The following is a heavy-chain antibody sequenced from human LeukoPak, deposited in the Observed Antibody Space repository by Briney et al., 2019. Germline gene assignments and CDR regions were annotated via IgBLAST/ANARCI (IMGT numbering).Heavy chain of an antibody. CDR1: GFTFSNYA. CDR2: ISKDGSNK. D-gene: IGHD3-22*01. CDR3: ARDSLAPGYSVDY. V-gene: IGHV3-30*09. Sequence: GRSLRLSCAASGFTFSNYAMHWVRQAPGKGLEWVAVISKDGSNKYNADSVKGRFAISRDNSKNTLYLQMNSLRAEDTAVCYCARDSLAPGYSVDYWGQGTLVTVSS. J-gene: IGHJ4*02.